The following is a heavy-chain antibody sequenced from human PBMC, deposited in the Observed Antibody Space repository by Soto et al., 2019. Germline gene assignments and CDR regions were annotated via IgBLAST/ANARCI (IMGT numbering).Heavy chain of an antibody. Sequence: GGSLRLFCAAWGFSFSGYAMSWVRQAPGKGLEWVSAISGSGGSTYYACSLKGRFTISRDNSKNTLYLHMNRLRADDTAVYFCAKIRPTYDFSSGYLYYFDYWRQGTLVTVSS. CDR1: GFSFSGYA. D-gene: IGHD3-3*01. CDR3: AKIRPTYDFSSGYLYYFDY. CDR2: ISGSGGST. J-gene: IGHJ4*02. V-gene: IGHV3-23*01.